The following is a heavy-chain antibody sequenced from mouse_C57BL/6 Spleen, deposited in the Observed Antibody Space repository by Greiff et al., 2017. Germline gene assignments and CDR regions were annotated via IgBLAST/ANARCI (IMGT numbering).Heavy chain of an antibody. D-gene: IGHD3-2*02. CDR3: ARSKAAQVFYAMDY. V-gene: IGHV1-72*01. J-gene: IGHJ4*01. Sequence: QVQLQQSGAELVKPGASVKLSCKASGYTFTSYWMHWVKQRPGRGLEWIGRIDPNSGGTKYNEKFKSKATLTVDKPSSTAYMQLSSLTSEDSAVYYCARSKAAQVFYAMDYWGQGTSVTVSS. CDR2: IDPNSGGT. CDR1: GYTFTSYW.